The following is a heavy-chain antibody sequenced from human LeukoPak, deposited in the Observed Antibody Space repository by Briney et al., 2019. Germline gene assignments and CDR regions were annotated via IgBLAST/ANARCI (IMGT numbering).Heavy chain of an antibody. CDR3: AKSPARYTAMATDY. CDR1: GSTFSSYA. J-gene: IGHJ4*02. V-gene: IGHV3-23*01. D-gene: IGHD5-18*01. Sequence: GGSLRLSCAASGSTFSSYAMSCVRQAPGEGLGWVSDISGSGGSTYYADSVKGGFTISRDNSKNTLYLQMNSLRAEDTAVYYCAKSPARYTAMATDYWGQGTLVTVSS. CDR2: ISGSGGST.